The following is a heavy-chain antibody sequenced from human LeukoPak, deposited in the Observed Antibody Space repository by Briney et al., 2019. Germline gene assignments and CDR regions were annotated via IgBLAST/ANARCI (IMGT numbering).Heavy chain of an antibody. J-gene: IGHJ4*02. CDR2: IRSYNSTT. CDR3: VRTTFYDILTGFVDF. V-gene: IGHV1-18*04. CDR1: GYTFTSYG. Sequence: GSVKVSCKASGYTFTSYGISWVRQAPGQGLAWMGCIRSYNSTTNYAQKLLGRVTMTRDNSKSRVYMELRSLRSDDTAMYYCVRTTFYDILTGFVDFWGQGTLVTVPS. D-gene: IGHD3-9*01.